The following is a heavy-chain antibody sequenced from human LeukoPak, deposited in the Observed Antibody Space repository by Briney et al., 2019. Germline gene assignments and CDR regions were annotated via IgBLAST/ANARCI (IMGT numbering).Heavy chain of an antibody. CDR1: GFTFGIYW. D-gene: IGHD5-18*01. J-gene: IGHJ4*02. CDR3: ARDHHPFTA. CDR2: IKEDGSEK. Sequence: GGSLRLSCAASGFTFGIYWMSWVRQAPGKGLEWVANIKEDGSEKNYVDSVKGRFTISRDNAKNSLYLQMNSLRAEDTAAYYCARDHHPFTAWGQGTLVTVSS. V-gene: IGHV3-7*04.